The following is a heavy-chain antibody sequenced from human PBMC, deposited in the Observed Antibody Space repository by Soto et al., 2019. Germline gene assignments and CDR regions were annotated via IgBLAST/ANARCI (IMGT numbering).Heavy chain of an antibody. V-gene: IGHV4-39*01. CDR2: INSSGST. J-gene: IGHJ5*02. CDR3: SRRAPEGFDP. CDR1: GGSFGSSAYY. Sequence: PSETLSLTCTVSGGSFGSSAYYWSWIRRAPGKGLEWIGSINSSGSTFSNPSLKSRVTLSVDTSKNQFSLKLTSVTAADTALYYCSRRAPEGFDPWGQGTLVTVSS.